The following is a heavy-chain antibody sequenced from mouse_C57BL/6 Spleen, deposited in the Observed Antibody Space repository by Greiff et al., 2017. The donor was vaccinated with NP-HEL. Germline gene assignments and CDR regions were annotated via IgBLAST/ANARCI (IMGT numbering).Heavy chain of an antibody. CDR2: IYPGDGDT. Sequence: QVQLQQPGAELVKPGASVKISCKASGYAFSSSWMNWVKQRPGKGLEWIGRIYPGDGDTNYNGKFKGKATLTADKSSSTAYMQLSSLTSEDSAVYFCATPGAMDYWGQGTSVTVSS. J-gene: IGHJ4*01. CDR1: GYAFSSSW. V-gene: IGHV1-82*01. CDR3: ATPGAMDY.